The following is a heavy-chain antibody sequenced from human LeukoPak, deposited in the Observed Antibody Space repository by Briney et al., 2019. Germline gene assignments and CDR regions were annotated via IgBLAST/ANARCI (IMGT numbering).Heavy chain of an antibody. Sequence: GGSLRLSCAASGFTFSSYSMNWVRQAPGKGLEWVSHITASGTAMFYADSVKGRFTISRDNAKNSLYLQMNSLRDEDMAVYYCASSGSYRFDYWGQGTLVTVSS. V-gene: IGHV3-48*02. J-gene: IGHJ4*02. CDR1: GFTFSSYS. CDR3: ASSGSYRFDY. D-gene: IGHD1-26*01. CDR2: ITASGTAM.